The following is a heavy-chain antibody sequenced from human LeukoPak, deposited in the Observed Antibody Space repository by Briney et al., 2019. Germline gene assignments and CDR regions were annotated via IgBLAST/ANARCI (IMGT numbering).Heavy chain of an antibody. CDR1: GGSISSGDYY. D-gene: IGHD2-2*01. J-gene: IGHJ3*02. CDR2: IYYSGST. CDR3: ARGLGYCSSTSCYGGAFDI. Sequence: SQTLSLTCTVSGGSISSGDYYWSWIRQPPGKGLEWIGYIYYSGSTYYNPSLKSRVTISVDTSKNQFSLKLSSVTAADTAVYYCARGLGYCSSTSCYGGAFDIWGQGTMVTVPS. V-gene: IGHV4-30-4*01.